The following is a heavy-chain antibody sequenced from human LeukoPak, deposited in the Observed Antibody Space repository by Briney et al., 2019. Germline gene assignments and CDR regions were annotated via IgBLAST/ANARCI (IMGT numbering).Heavy chain of an antibody. V-gene: IGHV3-74*01. J-gene: IGHJ6*02. CDR3: ASLQHYDFWSGYLPRAPGSYYYYGMDV. D-gene: IGHD3-3*01. CDR1: GFTFSSYW. CDR2: INSDGSST. Sequence: GGSLRLSCAASGFTFSSYWMHWVRQAPGKGLVWVSRINSDGSSTSYADSVKGRFTISRDNAKNTLYLQMNSLRAEDTAVYYCASLQHYDFWSGYLPRAPGSYYYYGMDVWGQGTTVTVSS.